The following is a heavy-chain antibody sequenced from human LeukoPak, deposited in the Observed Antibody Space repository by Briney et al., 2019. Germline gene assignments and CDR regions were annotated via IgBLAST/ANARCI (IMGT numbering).Heavy chain of an antibody. V-gene: IGHV3-30*18. CDR3: AKDMGLRITGTTFGFDY. CDR1: GFTFSSYG. J-gene: IGHJ4*02. D-gene: IGHD1-7*01. Sequence: GGSLRLSCAASGFTFSSYGMHWVRQAPGKGLEWVAVISYDGSNKYYADSVKGRFTISRDNSKNTLYLQMNSLRAEDTAVYYCAKDMGLRITGTTFGFDYWGQGTLVTVSS. CDR2: ISYDGSNK.